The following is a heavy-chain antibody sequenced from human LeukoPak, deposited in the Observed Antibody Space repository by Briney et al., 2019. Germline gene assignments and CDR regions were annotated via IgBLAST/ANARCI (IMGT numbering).Heavy chain of an antibody. D-gene: IGHD6-6*01. V-gene: IGHV3-7*03. CDR3: AKDGMYSSSSSYYFDY. CDR1: GFTLSSYW. J-gene: IGHJ4*02. Sequence: GGSLRLSCAASGFTLSSYWMNWVRQAPGKGLEWVANIKQDGSEKYYVDSVKGRFTISRDNAKNSLYLQMNSLRAEDTAVYYCAKDGMYSSSSSYYFDYWGQGTLVTVSS. CDR2: IKQDGSEK.